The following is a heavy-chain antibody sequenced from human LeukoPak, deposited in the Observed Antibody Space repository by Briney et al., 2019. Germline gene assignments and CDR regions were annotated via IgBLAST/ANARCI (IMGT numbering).Heavy chain of an antibody. Sequence: GGSLGLSCAASGFTFSRYAMSWVRQAPGKGLEWVSLIGGSGRNTYYADSVKGRFTISRDNSKNTLYLQMNSLRAEDTAVFYCAREGKIVTGYYSWDYYGMDVWGQGTTVTVSS. CDR1: GFTFSRYA. CDR2: IGGSGRNT. V-gene: IGHV3-23*01. CDR3: AREGKIVTGYYSWDYYGMDV. J-gene: IGHJ6*02. D-gene: IGHD3-22*01.